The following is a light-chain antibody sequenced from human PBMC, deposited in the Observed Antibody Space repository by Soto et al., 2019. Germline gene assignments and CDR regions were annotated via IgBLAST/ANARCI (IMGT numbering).Light chain of an antibody. J-gene: IGKJ1*01. CDR3: QQYNNWPRT. Sequence: EIVLTQSPGTLSLSPGERATLSFRASQSVSSSYLAWYQQKPGQAPRLLIYGASARATGVPVRFSGSGSGTEFTLTISSLQSEDFAVYYCQQYNNWPRTFGQGTKVDNK. CDR1: QSVSSSY. V-gene: IGKV3-15*01. CDR2: GAS.